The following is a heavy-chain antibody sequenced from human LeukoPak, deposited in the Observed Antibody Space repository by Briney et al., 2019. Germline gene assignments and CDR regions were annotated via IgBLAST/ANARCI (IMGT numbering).Heavy chain of an antibody. CDR3: ARDGQWLVLGYYYYYGMDV. V-gene: IGHV3-30-3*01. CDR1: GFTFSSYA. CDR2: ISYDGSNK. Sequence: GGSLRLSCAASGFTFSSYAMSWVRQAPGKGLEWVAVISYDGSNKYYADSVKGRFTISRDNSKNTLYLQMNSLRAEDTAVYYCARDGQWLVLGYYYYYGMDVWGQGATVTVSS. J-gene: IGHJ6*02. D-gene: IGHD6-19*01.